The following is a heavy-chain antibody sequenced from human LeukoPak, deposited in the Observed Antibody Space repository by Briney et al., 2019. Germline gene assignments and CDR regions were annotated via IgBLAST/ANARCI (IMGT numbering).Heavy chain of an antibody. Sequence: PGGSLRLSCAASGFTVSSNYMSWVRQAPGKGLEGGSVVYSGGSTYYADSVKGRFTISRDSAKNSLYLQMKSLRVQDTGVYYCARDAGGRTQREGWFDPWGQGTLVTVSS. CDR1: GFTVSSNY. D-gene: IGHD1-26*01. CDR2: VYSGGST. CDR3: ARDAGGRTQREGWFDP. J-gene: IGHJ5*02. V-gene: IGHV3-53*01.